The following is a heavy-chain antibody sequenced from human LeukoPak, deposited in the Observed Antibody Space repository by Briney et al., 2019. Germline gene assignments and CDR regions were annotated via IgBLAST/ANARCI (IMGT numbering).Heavy chain of an antibody. CDR2: ISGSGGST. Sequence: PGGSLRLSCAASGFIFSSYAMSWVRQAPGRGLEWVPTISGSGGSTYYADSVKGRFTISRDNSKNTLYLQMNSLRAEDTAVYYCAKDHQNQLVPLDYWGQGTLVTVSS. CDR1: GFIFSSYA. J-gene: IGHJ4*02. D-gene: IGHD6-6*01. V-gene: IGHV3-23*01. CDR3: AKDHQNQLVPLDY.